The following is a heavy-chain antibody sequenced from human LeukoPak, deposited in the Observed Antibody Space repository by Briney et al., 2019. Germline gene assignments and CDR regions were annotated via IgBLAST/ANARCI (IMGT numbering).Heavy chain of an antibody. Sequence: GGSLRLSCAASGFTFSSYGMHWVRQAPGKGLEWVAVISYDGSNKYYADSVKGRFTISRDNSKNTLYLQMNSLRAEDTALYFCAKAPGGAGAGWFYFDFWGQGTLVTVSS. V-gene: IGHV3-30*18. CDR2: ISYDGSNK. CDR3: AKAPGGAGAGWFYFDF. CDR1: GFTFSSYG. D-gene: IGHD1-26*01. J-gene: IGHJ4*02.